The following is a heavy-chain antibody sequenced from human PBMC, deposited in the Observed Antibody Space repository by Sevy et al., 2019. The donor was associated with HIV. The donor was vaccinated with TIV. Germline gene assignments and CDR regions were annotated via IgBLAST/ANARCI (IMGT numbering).Heavy chain of an antibody. CDR1: GFTFSKYS. CDR2: LSFGCGEI. D-gene: IGHD2-2*01. CDR3: ARVGGSKPHDY. Sequence: GGSLRLSCAASGFTFSKYSMSWVRQPPGKGLEWVSTLSFGCGEINHADSVKGRFTISKDNSKNSQYLQMNNLRAEDTAVYYCARVGGSKPHDYWGQGTLVTVSS. J-gene: IGHJ4*02. V-gene: IGHV3-23*01.